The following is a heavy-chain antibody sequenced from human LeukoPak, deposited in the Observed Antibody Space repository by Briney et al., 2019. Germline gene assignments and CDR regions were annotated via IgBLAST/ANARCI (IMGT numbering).Heavy chain of an antibody. CDR1: GYTFTSYD. D-gene: IGHD5-18*01. J-gene: IGHJ4*02. CDR3: ARGGYSYGSSALFDY. V-gene: IGHV1-46*01. Sequence: ASVKVSCKASGYTFTSYDINWVRQAPGQGLEWMGIINPSGGSTSYAQKFQGRVTMTRDTSTSTVYMELSSLRSEDTAVYYCARGGYSYGSSALFDYWGQGTLVTVSS. CDR2: INPSGGST.